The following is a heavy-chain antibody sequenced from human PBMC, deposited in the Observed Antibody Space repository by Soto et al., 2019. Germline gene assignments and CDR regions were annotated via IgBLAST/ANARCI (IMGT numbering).Heavy chain of an antibody. Sequence: PGGSLRLSCAASGFTFSTYAMSWVRQAPGKGLEWVSAISGSGSSSTYYADSVKGRFTISRDNSKNTLYLQMNSLRVEDTALYYCAKDPIVGPDHYFDCWGQGXLVTVSS. V-gene: IGHV3-23*01. D-gene: IGHD1-26*01. J-gene: IGHJ4*02. CDR3: AKDPIVGPDHYFDC. CDR1: GFTFSTYA. CDR2: ISGSGSSST.